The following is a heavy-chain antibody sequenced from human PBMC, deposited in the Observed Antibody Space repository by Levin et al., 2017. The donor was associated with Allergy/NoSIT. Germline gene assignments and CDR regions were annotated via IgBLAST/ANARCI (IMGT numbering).Heavy chain of an antibody. CDR3: ARSLVGATFDF. D-gene: IGHD1-26*01. Sequence: EASVKVSCKSSGYNFPDFYVHWLRQAPGLGLEWMGLINPNSGGIKYAEKFQGRVTMTRDTSIRTAYMQLSSLTPDDTAVYYCARSLVGATFDFWGHGTLVTVSS. J-gene: IGHJ4*01. V-gene: IGHV1-2*02. CDR1: GYNFPDFY. CDR2: INPNSGGI.